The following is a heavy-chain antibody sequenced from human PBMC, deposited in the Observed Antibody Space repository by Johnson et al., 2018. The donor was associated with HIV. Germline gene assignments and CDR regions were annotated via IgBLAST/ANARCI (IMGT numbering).Heavy chain of an antibody. J-gene: IGHJ3*02. V-gene: IGHV3-7*01. CDR2: IKQEGSEK. CDR1: GFTFSSYW. D-gene: IGHD1-26*01. CDR3: ARDWDAYGAFDI. Sequence: VQLVESGGGLVQPGGSLRLSCAASGFTFSSYWMSWVRQAPGKGLEWVANIKQEGSEKYYVDSVKGPFTISRDNSKNTLYLQLNTLRAADTAVYYCARDWDAYGAFDIWGQGTMVTVSS.